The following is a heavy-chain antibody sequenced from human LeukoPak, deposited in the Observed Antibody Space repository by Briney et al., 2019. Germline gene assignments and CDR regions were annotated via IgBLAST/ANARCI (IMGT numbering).Heavy chain of an antibody. CDR1: GFTFSSYA. Sequence: PGGSLRLSCAASGFTFSSYAMHWVRQAPGKGLEWVAVISYDGSNKYYADSVKGRFTISRDNSKNTLYLQMNSLRAEDTAVYYCARGGGDPTIFPFDYWGQGTLVTVSS. D-gene: IGHD3-3*01. V-gene: IGHV3-30*04. CDR3: ARGGGDPTIFPFDY. J-gene: IGHJ4*02. CDR2: ISYDGSNK.